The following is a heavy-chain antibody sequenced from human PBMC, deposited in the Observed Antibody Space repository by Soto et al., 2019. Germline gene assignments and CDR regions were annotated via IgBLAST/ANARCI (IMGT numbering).Heavy chain of an antibody. CDR1: GGTFSSYA. V-gene: IGHV1-69*13. CDR2: IIPIFGTA. D-gene: IGHD3-9*01. Sequence: SVKVSCKASGGTFSSYAISWVRQAPGQGLEWMGGIIPIFGTANYAQKFQGRVTITADESTSTAYMELSSLRSEDTAVYYCARVDYDIFTGNMDVWGQGTRSPSP. J-gene: IGHJ6*02. CDR3: ARVDYDIFTGNMDV.